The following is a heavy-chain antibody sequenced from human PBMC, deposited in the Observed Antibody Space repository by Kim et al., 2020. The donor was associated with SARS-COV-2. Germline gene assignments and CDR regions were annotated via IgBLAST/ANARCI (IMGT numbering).Heavy chain of an antibody. V-gene: IGHV3-30*18. CDR2: ISYDGGNE. CDR1: GFTFSSYG. D-gene: IGHD2-2*01. CDR3: AKDAYSSSWFRSYFDY. Sequence: GGSLRLSCAASGFTFSSYGMYWVRQAAGKGLEWVTGISYDGGNEMYADSVKGRFTISRDNSKSTLHLQMNSLRAEDTAVYYCAKDAYSSSWFRSYFDYWGQGALVTVSS. J-gene: IGHJ4*02.